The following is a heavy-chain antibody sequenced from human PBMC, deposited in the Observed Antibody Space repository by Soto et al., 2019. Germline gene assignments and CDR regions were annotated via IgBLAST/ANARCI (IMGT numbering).Heavy chain of an antibody. V-gene: IGHV1-18*01. CDR1: GYSFTTHD. J-gene: IGHJ4*02. D-gene: IGHD2-15*01. CDR3: ARDDLNRGGKYFDY. CDR2: ISTDRGDT. Sequence: QVQLVQSGAEVKKPGASVKVSCKASGYSFTTHDITWLRQAPGKGLEWVGGISTDRGDTIYPQNLQGRVTMTTDSSTNTVYMELKSLRSDDTAVYYCARDDLNRGGKYFDYWGQGTLVTFSS.